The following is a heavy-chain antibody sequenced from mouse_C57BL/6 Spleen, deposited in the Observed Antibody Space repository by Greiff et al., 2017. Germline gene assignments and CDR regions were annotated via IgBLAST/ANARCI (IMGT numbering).Heavy chain of an antibody. Sequence: EVKLQESGPVLVKPGASVKMSCKASGYTFTDYYMNWVKQSHGKSLEWIGVINPYNGGTSYNQKFKGKATLTVDKSSSTAYMELNSLTSEDSAVYYCARRGGNYLFDYWGQGTTLTVSS. V-gene: IGHV1-19*01. CDR3: ARRGGNYLFDY. J-gene: IGHJ2*01. CDR1: GYTFTDYY. CDR2: INPYNGGT. D-gene: IGHD2-1*01.